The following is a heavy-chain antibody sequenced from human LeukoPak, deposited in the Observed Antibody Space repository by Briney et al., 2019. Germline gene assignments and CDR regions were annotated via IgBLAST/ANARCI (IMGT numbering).Heavy chain of an antibody. Sequence: PSETLSLTCAVSGGSLRGYYWSWIRQPPGKGLEWIGYIYYSGTTNYNPSLKSRVTISIDTSKNQFSLKVSSVTAADTAVYYCARAHSSGWPHMFDPWGQGTLVTVPS. CDR2: IYYSGTT. CDR3: ARAHSSGWPHMFDP. D-gene: IGHD6-19*01. V-gene: IGHV4-59*01. CDR1: GGSLRGYY. J-gene: IGHJ5*02.